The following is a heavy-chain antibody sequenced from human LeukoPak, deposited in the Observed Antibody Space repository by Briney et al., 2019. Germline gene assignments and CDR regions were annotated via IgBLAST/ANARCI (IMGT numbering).Heavy chain of an antibody. Sequence: SETLSLTCTVSGGSISSSSYYWGWIRQPPGKGLEWIGSIYYSGSTYYNPSLKSRVTISVDTSKNQFSLKLSSVTAADTAVYYCARGRRLRFLEWTKAHVDAFDIWGQGTMATVSS. V-gene: IGHV4-39*01. J-gene: IGHJ3*02. D-gene: IGHD3-3*01. CDR3: ARGRRLRFLEWTKAHVDAFDI. CDR1: GGSISSSSYY. CDR2: IYYSGST.